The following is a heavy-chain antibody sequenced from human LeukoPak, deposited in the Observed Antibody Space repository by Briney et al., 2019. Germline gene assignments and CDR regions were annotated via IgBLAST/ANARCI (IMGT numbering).Heavy chain of an antibody. CDR3: ARARGYYVHRAFDI. D-gene: IGHD3-10*02. J-gene: IGHJ3*02. Sequence: PGGSLRLSCAASGFNFSAYSIHWVRQAPGKGLEWVAVISHDGINKYYADSVKGRFTLSRDNSKNTLYLQMNTLRAEDTAVYYCARARGYYVHRAFDIWGQGTMVTVSS. V-gene: IGHV3-30-3*01. CDR2: ISHDGINK. CDR1: GFNFSAYS.